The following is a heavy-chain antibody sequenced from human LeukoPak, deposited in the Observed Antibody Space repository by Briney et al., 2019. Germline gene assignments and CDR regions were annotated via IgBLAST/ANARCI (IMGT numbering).Heavy chain of an antibody. D-gene: IGHD6-13*01. CDR2: IYSGGST. Sequence: GGSLRLSCAASGFTFSSYAMSWVRQAPGKGLEWVSVIYSGGSTYYADSVRGRFTISRDNSKNTLYLQMNSLRAEDTAVYYCARFTSSSYYYYYYGMDVWGQGTTVTVSS. CDR1: GFTFSSYA. V-gene: IGHV3-66*01. J-gene: IGHJ6*02. CDR3: ARFTSSSYYYYYYGMDV.